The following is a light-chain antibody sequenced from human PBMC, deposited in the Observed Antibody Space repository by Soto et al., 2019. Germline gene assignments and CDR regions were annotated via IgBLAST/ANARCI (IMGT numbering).Light chain of an antibody. CDR1: QGISSW. CDR2: AAS. CDR3: QQYNSDPLT. V-gene: IGKV1D-16*01. J-gene: IGKJ4*01. Sequence: DIQMTQSPSSLSASVGDRVTITCRASQGISSWLAWYQQKPEKAPKSLIYAASSLQSVIPSRFSGRTSRTDFTLTISRLQPEDFATYYCQQYNSDPLTFGGGTTVEIK.